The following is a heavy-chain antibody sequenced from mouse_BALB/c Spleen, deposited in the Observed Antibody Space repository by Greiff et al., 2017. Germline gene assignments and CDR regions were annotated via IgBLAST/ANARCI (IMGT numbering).Heavy chain of an antibody. CDR3: ARADDYDWYFDV. CDR1: GFTFSDFY. Sequence: EVKVVESGGGLVQPGGSLRLSCATSGFTFSDFYMEWVRQPPGKRLEWIAASRNKANDYTTEYSASVKGRFIVSRDTSQSSLYLQMNALRAEDTAVYYCARADDYDWYFDVWGAGTTVTVSS. J-gene: IGHJ1*01. CDR2: SRNKANDYTT. D-gene: IGHD2-4*01. V-gene: IGHV7-1*02.